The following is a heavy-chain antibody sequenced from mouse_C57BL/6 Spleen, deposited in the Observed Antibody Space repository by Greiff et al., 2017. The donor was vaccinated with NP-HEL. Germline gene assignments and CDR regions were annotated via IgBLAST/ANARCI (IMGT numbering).Heavy chain of an antibody. D-gene: IGHD4-1*01. Sequence: VKLQESGPELVKPGASVKISCKASGYAFSSSWMNWVKQRPGKGLEWIGRIYPGDGDTNYNGKFKGKATLTADKSSSTAYMQLSSLTSEDSAVYFCARRGANWDVWYAMDYWGQGTSVTVSS. CDR1: GYAFSSSW. V-gene: IGHV1-82*01. CDR3: ARRGANWDVWYAMDY. CDR2: IYPGDGDT. J-gene: IGHJ4*01.